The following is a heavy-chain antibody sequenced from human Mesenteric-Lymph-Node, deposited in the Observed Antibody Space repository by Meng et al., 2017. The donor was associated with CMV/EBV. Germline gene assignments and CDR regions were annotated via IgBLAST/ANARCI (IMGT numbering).Heavy chain of an antibody. D-gene: IGHD2-15*01. V-gene: IGHV3-74*01. J-gene: IGHJ3*02. CDR2: IDDDGSTT. Sequence: GESLKISCAASGFTVSSNYMSWVRQAPGKGLVWVARIDDDGSTTTYADSVKGRFTISRDNAKNTLYLEMNSLRVGDTAVYYCASSMQFDMDAFDMWGQGTMVTVSS. CDR1: GFTVSSNY. CDR3: ASSMQFDMDAFDM.